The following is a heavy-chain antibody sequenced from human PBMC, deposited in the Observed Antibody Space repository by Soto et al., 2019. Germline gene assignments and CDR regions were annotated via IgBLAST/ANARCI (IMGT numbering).Heavy chain of an antibody. CDR3: ERDGLYVSIQDNTFDI. J-gene: IGHJ3*02. CDR1: GYTFNRHD. D-gene: IGHD1-20*01. Sequence: QVQLVQSGAEVKRSGASVRISCKASGYTFNRHDINWVRQATGQGPEWIGWMNHNSGNTGYAQKLKGRITITRDSSITKSYMDMSSLTSEDTSIYSCERDGLYVSIQDNTFDIWGQGTMVSVSS. V-gene: IGHV1-8*01. CDR2: MNHNSGNT.